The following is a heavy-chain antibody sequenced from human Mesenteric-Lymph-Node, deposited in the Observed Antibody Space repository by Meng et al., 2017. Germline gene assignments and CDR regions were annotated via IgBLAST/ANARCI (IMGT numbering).Heavy chain of an antibody. CDR3: VRDRGYYNFDY. D-gene: IGHD1-26*01. V-gene: IGHV3-7*01. J-gene: IGHJ4*02. Sequence: GGSLRLSCAASGFTFSSYWMSWVRQAPGKGLEWVANIKQDGSEKYYVDSVKGRFTSSRDNGKNSLYLQMNSLRAEDTAVYYCVRDRGYYNFDYWGQGTLVTVSS. CDR1: GFTFSSYW. CDR2: IKQDGSEK.